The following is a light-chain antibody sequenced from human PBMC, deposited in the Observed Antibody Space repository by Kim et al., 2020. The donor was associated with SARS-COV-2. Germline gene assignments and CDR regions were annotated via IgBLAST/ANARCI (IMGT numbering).Light chain of an antibody. V-gene: IGLV2-14*03. CDR3: SSFTTCSNTDYV. Sequence: QSALTQPASVSGSPGQSITISCTGTSSDIGDYDYVSWYQQHPGKAPKLLIYDVTNRPSGVSNRFSGSKSGNTASLTISGLQTEDEADYYCSSFTTCSNTDYVFGIGTKVTVL. CDR2: DVT. CDR1: SSDIGDYDY. J-gene: IGLJ1*01.